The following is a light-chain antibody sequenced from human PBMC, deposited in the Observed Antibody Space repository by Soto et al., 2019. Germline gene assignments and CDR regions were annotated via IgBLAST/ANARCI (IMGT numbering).Light chain of an antibody. Sequence: EIVMTQSPATLSVSPVERATQSCRASQSVSSNLAWYQQKPGQAPRLLIYGASTRATGIPARFSGSGSGTEFTLTISSLQSEDFAVYYCQQYNNWPRTFGQGTKVDIK. CDR2: GAS. J-gene: IGKJ1*01. CDR3: QQYNNWPRT. V-gene: IGKV3-15*01. CDR1: QSVSSN.